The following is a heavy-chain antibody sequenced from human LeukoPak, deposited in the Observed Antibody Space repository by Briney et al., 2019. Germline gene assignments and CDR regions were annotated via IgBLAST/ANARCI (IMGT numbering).Heavy chain of an antibody. CDR2: MYLSGTD. CDR1: GGSISSVNL. CDR3: AGLVGRYSTGMYYYFDY. J-gene: IGHJ4*02. V-gene: IGHV4-4*02. D-gene: IGHD1-26*01. Sequence: PSETLSLTCAVSGGSISSVNLWSWVRQPPGQGLEWVGEMYLSGTDTYNPSLRGRVTISVDRSKNQLSLRLRSVTAADTAVYYCAGLVGRYSTGMYYYFDYWGPGTLVTVSS.